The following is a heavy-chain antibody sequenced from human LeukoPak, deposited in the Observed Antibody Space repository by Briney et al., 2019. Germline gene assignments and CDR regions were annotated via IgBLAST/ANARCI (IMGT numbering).Heavy chain of an antibody. Sequence: SETLSLTCAVYGGSFSGYYWSWIRQPPGKGLEWIGYIYYSGSTNYNPSLKSRVTISVDTSKNQFSLKLSSVTAADTAVYYCARADGYCSSTSCYAWFDPWGQGTLVTVSS. CDR1: GGSFSGYY. D-gene: IGHD2-2*01. CDR3: ARADGYCSSTSCYAWFDP. CDR2: IYYSGST. J-gene: IGHJ5*02. V-gene: IGHV4-59*01.